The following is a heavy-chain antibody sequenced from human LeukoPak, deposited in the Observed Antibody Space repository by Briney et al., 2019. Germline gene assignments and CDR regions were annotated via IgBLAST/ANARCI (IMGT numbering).Heavy chain of an antibody. CDR2: ISWNSGSI. Sequence: QTGGSLRLSCAASGFTFDDYAMHWVRQAPGKGLEWVSGISWNSGSIGYADSVKGRFTISRDNAKNSLYLQVNSLRAEDTALYYCAKDLAPGIAAAGPDYWGQGTLVTVSS. CDR3: AKDLAPGIAAAGPDY. V-gene: IGHV3-9*01. CDR1: GFTFDDYA. J-gene: IGHJ4*02. D-gene: IGHD6-13*01.